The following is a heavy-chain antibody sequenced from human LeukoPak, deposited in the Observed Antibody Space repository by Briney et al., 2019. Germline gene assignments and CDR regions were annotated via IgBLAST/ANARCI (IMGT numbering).Heavy chain of an antibody. CDR3: ARHLSSHSSTMDGGY. J-gene: IGHJ4*02. Sequence: GESLKISCKGSGYSFTSYWIGWVRQMPGKGLEWMGIIYPGDSDTRYSPSFQGQVTISADKSISTAYLQWSSLKASGTAMYYCARHLSSHSSTMDGGYWGQGTLVTVSS. D-gene: IGHD2-2*01. V-gene: IGHV5-51*01. CDR2: IYPGDSDT. CDR1: GYSFTSYW.